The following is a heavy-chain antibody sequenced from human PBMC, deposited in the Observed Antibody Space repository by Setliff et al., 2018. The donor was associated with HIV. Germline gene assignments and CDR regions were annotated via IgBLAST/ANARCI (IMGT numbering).Heavy chain of an antibody. Sequence: WIRQPPGKGLEWIGSIKSKTDGGTTDYAAPVKGRFTISRDDSKNTLYLQMNSLKSEDTAVYYCTTTLSLWFGAPFDYWGQGTLVTVSS. CDR3: TTTLSLWFGAPFDY. D-gene: IGHD3-10*01. V-gene: IGHV3-15*01. J-gene: IGHJ4*02. CDR2: IKSKTDGGTT.